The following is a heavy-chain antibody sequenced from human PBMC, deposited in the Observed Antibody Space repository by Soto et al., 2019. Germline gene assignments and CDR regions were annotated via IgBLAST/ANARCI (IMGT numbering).Heavy chain of an antibody. V-gene: IGHV3-30-3*01. CDR1: GFTFSSYA. D-gene: IGHD3-10*01. CDR2: ISYDGSNK. Sequence: PGGSLRLSCAASGFTFSSYAMHWVGQAPGKGLEWVAVISYDGSNKYYADSVKGRFTISRDNSKNTLYLQMNSLRAEDTAVYYCARDRDTDFDYWGQGTLVTVSS. CDR3: ARDRDTDFDY. J-gene: IGHJ4*02.